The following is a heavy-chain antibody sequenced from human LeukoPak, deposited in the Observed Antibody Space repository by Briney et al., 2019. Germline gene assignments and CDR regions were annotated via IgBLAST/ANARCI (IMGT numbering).Heavy chain of an antibody. J-gene: IGHJ4*02. CDR2: IIPILDIA. Sequence: GASVKVSCKASGGTFSSYAISWVRQAPGQGLEWMGRIIPILDIANYAQKFQGRVTITADKSTSTAYMELSSLSSEDTALYYCARTIVGANTESCWGQGTLVTVSS. CDR3: ARTIVGANTESC. CDR1: GGTFSSYA. D-gene: IGHD1-26*01. V-gene: IGHV1-69*04.